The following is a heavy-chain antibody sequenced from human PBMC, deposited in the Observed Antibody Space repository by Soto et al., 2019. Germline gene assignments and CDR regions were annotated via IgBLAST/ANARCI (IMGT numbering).Heavy chain of an antibody. CDR2: MNPNSGNT. J-gene: IGHJ4*02. CDR1: GYTFTSYD. V-gene: IGHV1-8*01. Sequence: AAVKVSCKASGYTFTSYDINWVRQATGQGLEWMGWMNPNSGNTGYAQKFQGRVSMTRNTAISTAYIELSSLRSEDTAVYYCVRAGWRAGPYYYGSWGQGTLVTVSS. CDR3: VRAGWRAGPYYYGS. D-gene: IGHD3-10*01.